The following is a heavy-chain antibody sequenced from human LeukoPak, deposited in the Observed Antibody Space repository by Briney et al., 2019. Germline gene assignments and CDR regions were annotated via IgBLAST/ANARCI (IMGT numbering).Heavy chain of an antibody. CDR2: ISGSGDNT. V-gene: IGHV3-23*01. J-gene: IGHJ4*02. CDR3: AKGSYYDSSGSFYFDY. Sequence: GGSLRLSCAASGFTFSSYAMSWVRQAPGKGLEWVSGISGSGDNTYYADSVKGRFTISRDNSKNTLYVQVSSLGAEDTAAYYCAKGSYYDSSGSFYFDYWGQGTLVTVSS. CDR1: GFTFSSYA. D-gene: IGHD3-22*01.